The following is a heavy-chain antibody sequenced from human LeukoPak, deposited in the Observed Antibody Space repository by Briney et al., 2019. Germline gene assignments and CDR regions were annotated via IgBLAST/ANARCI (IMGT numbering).Heavy chain of an antibody. V-gene: IGHV3-23*01. J-gene: IGHJ4*02. D-gene: IGHD7-27*01. CDR2: ISGSGGST. CDR3: AKKPLGPHYYFDY. Sequence: PGGSLRLSCAASGFTFNTYAMSWVRQAPGKGLEWVSAISGSGGSTYYADSVKGRFTISRDNSKNTLYLQMNSLRAEDTAVYYCAKKPLGPHYYFDYWGQGTLVTVSS. CDR1: GFTFNTYA.